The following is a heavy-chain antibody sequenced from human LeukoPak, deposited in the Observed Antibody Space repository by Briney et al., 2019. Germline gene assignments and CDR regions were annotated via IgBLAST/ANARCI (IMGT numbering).Heavy chain of an antibody. J-gene: IGHJ3*01. Sequence: WGSLRLSCAASGFTFNDFAMTGLLQAPAKGLEWVSTIADAGTYYADSVKGRFIISRDNSKNMLYLQLNRLRADDTAMYYCARNLGPFDVRGHGTMVTVSS. CDR2: IADAGT. D-gene: IGHD3-16*01. CDR1: GFTFNDFA. CDR3: ARNLGPFDV. V-gene: IGHV3-23*01.